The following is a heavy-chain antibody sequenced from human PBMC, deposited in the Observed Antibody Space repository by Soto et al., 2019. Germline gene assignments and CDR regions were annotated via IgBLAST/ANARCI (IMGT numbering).Heavy chain of an antibody. J-gene: IGHJ6*02. V-gene: IGHV4-59*01. D-gene: IGHD1-26*01. Sequence: PSETLSLTCTVSGGSISSYYWSWIRQPPGKGLEWIGYIYYSGSTNYNPSLKSRVTISVDTSKNQFSLKLSSVTAADTAVYYCARDLTLPQGYGMDVWGQGTTVTVSS. CDR1: GGSISSYY. CDR2: IYYSGST. CDR3: ARDLTLPQGYGMDV.